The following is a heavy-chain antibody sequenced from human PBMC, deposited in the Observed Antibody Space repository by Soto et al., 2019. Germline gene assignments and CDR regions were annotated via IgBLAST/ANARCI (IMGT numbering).Heavy chain of an antibody. CDR2: IKEDGSEK. CDR3: TRGPRPTSIGTGAF. D-gene: IGHD3-10*01. CDR1: GFTFSDYW. J-gene: IGHJ4*02. Sequence: VGSLRLSCAASGFTFSDYWMSWVRQAPGKGLECVANIKEDGSEKYYVDSVKGRFTISRDNAKNSLYLQMTSLRPDDTAVYYCTRGPRPTSIGTGAFWGQGTLVTVSS. V-gene: IGHV3-7*01.